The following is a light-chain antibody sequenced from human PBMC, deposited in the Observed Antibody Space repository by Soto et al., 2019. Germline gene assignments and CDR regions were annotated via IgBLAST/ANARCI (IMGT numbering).Light chain of an antibody. J-gene: IGKJ1*01. Sequence: DIQMTQSPSSLSASVGDRVTITCRASQSISRYLNWYQQKPGKAPKLLIYAASSLETGVPSRFSGSRSGTEFTLTISSLQPDEFATYYCQQYQSYSGTFGQGTKVDIK. V-gene: IGKV1-39*01. CDR3: QQYQSYSGT. CDR1: QSISRY. CDR2: AAS.